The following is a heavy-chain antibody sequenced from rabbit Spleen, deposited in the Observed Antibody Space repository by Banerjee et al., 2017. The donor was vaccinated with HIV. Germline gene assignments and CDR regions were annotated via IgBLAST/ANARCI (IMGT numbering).Heavy chain of an antibody. J-gene: IGHJ3*01. CDR3: AREDVGGSYTL. D-gene: IGHD1-1*01. Sequence: QSLEESGGDLVKPGASLTLTCTASAFSFSSSDYMCWVRQAPGKGLEWIGFIYATIDTTYYANWVNGRFTISSDNAQNTVDLQMNSLTAADTATYFCAREDVGGSYTLWGQGTLVT. V-gene: IGHV1S40*01. CDR2: IYATIDTT. CDR1: AFSFSSSDY.